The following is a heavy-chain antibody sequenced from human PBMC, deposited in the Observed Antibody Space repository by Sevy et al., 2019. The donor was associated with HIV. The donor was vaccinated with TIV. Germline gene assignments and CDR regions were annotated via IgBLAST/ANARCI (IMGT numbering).Heavy chain of an antibody. V-gene: IGHV1-3*01. Sequence: ASVKVSCKATGYNFNTYSIHWVRHAPGQSLGWMARLNPGNRNTKYSQQFRGRVTITRDTSARTVYMELTSLTSEDTAVYFWWADPYARRGFDYWGQGTLLTVSS. CDR1: GYNFNTYS. D-gene: IGHD1-26*01. CDR3: WADPYARRGFDY. J-gene: IGHJ4*02. CDR2: LNPGNRNT.